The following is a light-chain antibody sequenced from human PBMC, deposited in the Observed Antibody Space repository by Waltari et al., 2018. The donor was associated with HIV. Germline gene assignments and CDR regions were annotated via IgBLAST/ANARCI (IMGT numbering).Light chain of an antibody. CDR3: QHYVTCPWT. CDR1: HSFNTW. J-gene: IGKJ1*01. CDR2: KAS. V-gene: IGKV1-5*03. Sequence: DIQMTQSPSTLSASIGDRVTITCRASHSFNTWVAWYQQKPGKAPTLLIYKASTLESGVPSRFSGSESGKEFTLTISNLQPDDFATYYCQHYVTCPWTFGQGTKVEIK.